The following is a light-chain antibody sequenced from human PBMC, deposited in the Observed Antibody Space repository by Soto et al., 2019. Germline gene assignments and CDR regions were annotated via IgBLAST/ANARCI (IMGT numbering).Light chain of an antibody. J-gene: IGKJ2*01. CDR1: QSVSSNY. CDR3: QQYGSSPYT. V-gene: IGKV3-20*01. Sequence: EIVLTQSPGPLSLSPGERATLSCRASQSVSSNYLAWYQQKPGQAPRLLIFAASSRATGIPDRFSGSGSGTDFTLTISRLEPEDFAVYYCQQYGSSPYTFGPGTKLEIK. CDR2: AAS.